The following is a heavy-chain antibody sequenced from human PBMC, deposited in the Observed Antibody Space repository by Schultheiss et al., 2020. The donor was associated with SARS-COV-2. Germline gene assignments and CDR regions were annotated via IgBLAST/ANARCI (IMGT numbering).Heavy chain of an antibody. CDR2: IYYSGST. CDR1: GGSISSTSYY. Sequence: SETLSLTCTVSGGSISSTSYYWGWIRQPPGKGLEWIGSIYYSGSTYHNPSLKSRVTISVDKSKNQFSLKLSSVTAADTAVYYCASTRLYCSSTSCSHYWGQGTLVTVSS. V-gene: IGHV4-39*07. J-gene: IGHJ4*02. CDR3: ASTRLYCSSTSCSHY. D-gene: IGHD2-2*01.